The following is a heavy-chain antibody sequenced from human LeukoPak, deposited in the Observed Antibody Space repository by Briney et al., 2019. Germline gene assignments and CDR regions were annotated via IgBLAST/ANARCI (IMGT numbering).Heavy chain of an antibody. CDR3: ANDYRSGSFHDF. CDR2: ISRRDDYT. Sequence: GGSLRLSCAASGFAFSSYAVSWVRQPPGKGLEWVSVISRRDDYTYYADSVKGRFTISRDNSKNTLYLQMNTLRAEDTAVYYCANDYRSGSFHDFWGQGTLVTVSS. V-gene: IGHV3-23*01. CDR1: GFAFSSYA. J-gene: IGHJ4*02. D-gene: IGHD3-10*01.